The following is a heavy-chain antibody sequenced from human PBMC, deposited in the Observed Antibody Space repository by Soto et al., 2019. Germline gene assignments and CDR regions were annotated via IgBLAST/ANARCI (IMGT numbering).Heavy chain of an antibody. Sequence: SETLSLTCTVSGGSISSGGYYWSWIRQHPGKGLEWIGYIYYSGSTYYNPSLKSRVTISVDTSKNQFSLKLSSVTAADTAVYYCARDQRRGYSGYDTFDYWGQGTLVTVSS. J-gene: IGHJ4*02. CDR1: GGSISSGGYY. CDR3: ARDQRRGYSGYDTFDY. V-gene: IGHV4-31*03. CDR2: IYYSGST. D-gene: IGHD5-12*01.